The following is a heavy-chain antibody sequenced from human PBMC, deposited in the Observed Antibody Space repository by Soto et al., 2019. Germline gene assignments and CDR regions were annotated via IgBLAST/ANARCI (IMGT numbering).Heavy chain of an antibody. V-gene: IGHV1-69*02. J-gene: IGHJ4*02. D-gene: IGHD6-13*01. CDR1: GGTFSSYT. Sequence: SVKVSCKASGGTFSSYTISWVRQAPGQGLEWMGRIIPILGIANYAQKFQGRVTITADKSTSTAHMELSSLRSEDTAVYYCASSLSPRSIDYWGQGTLVTVSS. CDR2: IIPILGIA. CDR3: ASSLSPRSIDY.